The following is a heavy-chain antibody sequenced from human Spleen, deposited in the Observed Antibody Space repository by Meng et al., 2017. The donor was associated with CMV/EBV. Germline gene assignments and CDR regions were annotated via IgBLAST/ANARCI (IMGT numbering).Heavy chain of an antibody. Sequence: RTLSCGASGFTFGYYGMHWVRQAPGKGLEWVAFIRYDGNSKSYSDSVKGRFTISRDNSKDTLFLQMNSLRAEDTAVYYCAKDVGVYDWGQGTLVTVSS. D-gene: IGHD5/OR15-5a*01. CDR2: IRYDGNSK. J-gene: IGHJ4*02. CDR3: AKDVGVYD. CDR1: GFTFGYYG. V-gene: IGHV3-30*02.